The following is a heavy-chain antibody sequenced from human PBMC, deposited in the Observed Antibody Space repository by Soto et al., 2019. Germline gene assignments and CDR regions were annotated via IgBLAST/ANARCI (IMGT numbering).Heavy chain of an antibody. CDR1: GFTFSSYA. CDR3: ARDPPTVTQYGMEV. Sequence: SGGSLRLSCAASGFTFSSYAMHWVRQAPGKGLEWVAVISYDGSNKYYADSVKGRFTISRDNSKNTLYLQMNSLRAEDTAVYYSARDPPTVTQYGMEVWGQGTTVTVSS. V-gene: IGHV3-30-3*01. J-gene: IGHJ6*02. CDR2: ISYDGSNK. D-gene: IGHD4-4*01.